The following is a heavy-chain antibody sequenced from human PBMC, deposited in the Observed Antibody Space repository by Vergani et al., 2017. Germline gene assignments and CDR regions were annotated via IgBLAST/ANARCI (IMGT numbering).Heavy chain of an antibody. Sequence: VQLVESGGGVVQPGRSLRLSCTPSSFKLGDYGMHWVRQAPGRVLEWVSMTWYEGNNNYYADSVQGRFTISKDISKNTLYLQMNSLRGDDTAVYYCARGTRDTPSSLDYWGQGTLVTVSS. D-gene: IGHD5-24*01. CDR3: ARGTRDTPSSLDY. J-gene: IGHJ4*02. CDR1: SFKLGDYG. V-gene: IGHV3-33*01. CDR2: TWYEGNNN.